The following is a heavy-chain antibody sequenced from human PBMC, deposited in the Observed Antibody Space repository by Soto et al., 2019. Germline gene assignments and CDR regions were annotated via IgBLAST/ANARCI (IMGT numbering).Heavy chain of an antibody. CDR2: ISAYNGNT. D-gene: IGHD3-3*01. CDR3: ARDTTYYDFWSGYYKLDYYYYYMDV. CDR1: GYTFTSYG. V-gene: IGHV1-18*01. Sequence: GASVKVSCKASGYTFTSYGISWVRQAPGQGLEWMGWISAYNGNTNYAQKLQGRVTMTTDTSTSTAYMELRSLRSDDTAVYYCARDTTYYDFWSGYYKLDYYYYYMDVWGKGTTVTVSS. J-gene: IGHJ6*03.